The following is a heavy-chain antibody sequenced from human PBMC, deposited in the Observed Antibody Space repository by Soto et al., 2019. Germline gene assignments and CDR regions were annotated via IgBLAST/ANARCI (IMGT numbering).Heavy chain of an antibody. J-gene: IGHJ6*02. D-gene: IGHD2-15*01. V-gene: IGHV4-34*01. Sequence: ETLSLTCAVSGWSFSGYYWSWIRQPPGKGLEWIGEINHSGSTNYNPSLKSRVTISVDTSKNQFSLKLSSVTAADTAVYYCARGGYCSGGSCSRPNYYYGMDVWGQGTTVTVSS. CDR1: GWSFSGYY. CDR2: INHSGST. CDR3: ARGGYCSGGSCSRPNYYYGMDV.